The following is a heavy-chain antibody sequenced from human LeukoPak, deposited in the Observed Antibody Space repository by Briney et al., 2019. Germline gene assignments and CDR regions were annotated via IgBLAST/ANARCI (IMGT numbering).Heavy chain of an antibody. CDR1: GFTVSSNY. J-gene: IGHJ5*02. V-gene: IGHV3-53*01. D-gene: IGHD2-15*01. Sequence: GGSLRLSCAASGFTVSSNYMSWVRQAPGKGLEWVSVIYSGGSTYYADSVKGRFTISRDNSKNTLYLQMNSLRAEDTAVYYCAKAVNGVVARDWFDPWGQGTLVTVSS. CDR2: IYSGGST. CDR3: AKAVNGVVARDWFDP.